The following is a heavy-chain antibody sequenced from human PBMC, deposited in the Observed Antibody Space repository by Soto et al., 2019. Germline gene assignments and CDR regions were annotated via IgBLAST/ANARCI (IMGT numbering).Heavy chain of an antibody. J-gene: IGHJ2*01. Sequence: QVQLVQSGAEVKKPGSSVKVSCKASGGTFSSYAISWVRQAPGQGLEWMGGIIPIFGTANYAQKFQGRVTITADESTSTAYMELSSLRSEDTAVYYCARGPQAQYSSSSVWYFDLWGRGTLVTVS. CDR1: GGTFSSYA. V-gene: IGHV1-69*01. D-gene: IGHD6-6*01. CDR2: IIPIFGTA. CDR3: ARGPQAQYSSSSVWYFDL.